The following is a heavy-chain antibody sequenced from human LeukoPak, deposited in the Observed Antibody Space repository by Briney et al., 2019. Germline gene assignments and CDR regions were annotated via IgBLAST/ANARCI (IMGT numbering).Heavy chain of an antibody. CDR1: GFFFSDFY. D-gene: IGHD5-12*01. V-gene: IGHV3-11*01. CDR2: INSNGGTI. Sequence: GGSLRLSCAASGFFFSDFYMGWIRQAPGKGLDWVSSINSNGGTIYYADSVEGRFTVSRDNAKNSLYLHMTSLTTEDTAVYYCASGGGYDSYYDFWGQGTLVTVSS. J-gene: IGHJ4*02. CDR3: ASGGGYDSYYDF.